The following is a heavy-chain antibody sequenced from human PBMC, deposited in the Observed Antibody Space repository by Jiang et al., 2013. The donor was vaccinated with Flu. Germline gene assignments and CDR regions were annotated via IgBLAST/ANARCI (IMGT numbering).Heavy chain of an antibody. CDR3: AKGQTVGGEFDS. V-gene: IGHV3-30-3*02. CDR1: GLIFSIYS. D-gene: IGHD6-19*01. Sequence: VQLVESGGGVVQPGRSLRLSCEASGLIFSIYSMHWVRQTPDKGLEWVASISYDGSTKDYAESVKGRFTIARDNSENTVDLHMTSLRLEDTAVYYCAKGQTVGGEFDSWGQGTLVTVSS. CDR2: ISYDGSTK. J-gene: IGHJ4*02.